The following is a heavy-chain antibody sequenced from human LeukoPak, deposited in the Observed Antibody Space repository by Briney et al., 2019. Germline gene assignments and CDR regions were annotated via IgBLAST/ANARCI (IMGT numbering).Heavy chain of an antibody. CDR2: IKQHGTEK. J-gene: IGHJ4*02. V-gene: IGHV3-7*01. Sequence: GGSLRLSCTASGIMFSGYWMSWVRQAPGKGLEWVANIKQHGTEKYYVDSVKGRFTISRDDAKKSVYLQMNSLRAEDTAVYYCARIADYWGQGTLVTVSS. D-gene: IGHD2-21*01. CDR3: ARIADY. CDR1: GIMFSGYW.